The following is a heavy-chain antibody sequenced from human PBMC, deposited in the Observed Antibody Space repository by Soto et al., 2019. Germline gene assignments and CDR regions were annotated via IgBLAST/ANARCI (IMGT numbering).Heavy chain of an antibody. Sequence: QVQLVESGGGVVQPGTYLRLSCAASGFTFNNYGMHWVRQAPGKGLEWVALIWHDGSIKGYADSVKGRFTISRDNSKNTLNLQMNSLRVEDTAVYYCTRAAIRGELLEYWGQGTQVTVSS. V-gene: IGHV3-33*01. CDR1: GFTFNNYG. D-gene: IGHD1-26*01. CDR2: IWHDGSIK. J-gene: IGHJ4*02. CDR3: TRAAIRGELLEY.